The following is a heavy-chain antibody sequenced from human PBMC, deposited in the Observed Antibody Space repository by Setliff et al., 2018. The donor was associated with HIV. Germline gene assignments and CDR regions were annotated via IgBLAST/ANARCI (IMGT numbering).Heavy chain of an antibody. CDR2: INTETGNP. CDR1: GYTLTTYG. V-gene: IGHV7-4-1*02. Sequence: SVKVSCKASGYTLTTYGISWVRQAPGQGPEWMGWINTETGNPMYAQGFRGRLVFSLDASVNTAYLQINSLKAEDTAMYYCARVGSYWSTFDYWGQGALVTVSS. J-gene: IGHJ4*02. D-gene: IGHD2-8*02. CDR3: ARVGSYWSTFDY.